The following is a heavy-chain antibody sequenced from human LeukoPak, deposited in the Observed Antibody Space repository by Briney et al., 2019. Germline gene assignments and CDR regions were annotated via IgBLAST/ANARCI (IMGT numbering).Heavy chain of an antibody. CDR3: AREVVAAAGFDY. Sequence: SETLSLTCAVYGGSSSGYYRSWIRQPPGKGREWIGEINHSGSTNYNPSLKSRVTISVDTSKNQFSLKLSSVTAADTAVYYCAREVVAAAGFDYWGQGTLVTVSS. J-gene: IGHJ4*02. CDR1: GGSSSGYY. CDR2: INHSGST. D-gene: IGHD6-13*01. V-gene: IGHV4-34*01.